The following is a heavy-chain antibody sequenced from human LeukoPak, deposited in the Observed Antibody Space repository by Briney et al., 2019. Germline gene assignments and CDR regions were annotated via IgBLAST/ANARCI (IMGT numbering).Heavy chain of an antibody. Sequence: GGSLRLSCAASDFSFITYAMNWVRQAPGKGLEWVSSISRSATTIYYADSVKGRFTISRDNAKNSLYLQMNSLRAEDTAVYFCARVGALSSSWLLYWGQGTLVTVSS. V-gene: IGHV3-48*03. D-gene: IGHD6-13*01. CDR3: ARVGALSSSWLLY. CDR1: DFSFITYA. J-gene: IGHJ4*02. CDR2: ISRSATTI.